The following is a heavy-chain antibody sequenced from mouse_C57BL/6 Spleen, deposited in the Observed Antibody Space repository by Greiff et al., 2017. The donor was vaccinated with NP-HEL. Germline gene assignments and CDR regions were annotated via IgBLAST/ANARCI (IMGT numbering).Heavy chain of an antibody. Sequence: QVQLQQPGAELVMPGASVKLSCKASGYTFTSYWLHWVKQRPGQGLEWIGEIDPSDSYTNYNQKFKGKSTLTVDKSSSTAYMQLSSLTSEDSAGYSWGRKRWYFDVWGKGTTVTVSS. CDR3: GRKRWYFDV. CDR2: IDPSDSYT. V-gene: IGHV1-69*01. CDR1: GYTFTSYW. J-gene: IGHJ1*03.